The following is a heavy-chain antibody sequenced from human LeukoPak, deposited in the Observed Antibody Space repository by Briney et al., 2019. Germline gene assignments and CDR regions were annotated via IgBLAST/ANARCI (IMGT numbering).Heavy chain of an antibody. CDR3: ARDTFIYGGPYYYYYGMDV. Sequence: PGGSLRLSCAASGFTFSSYSMNWVRQARGKGLEWVSSISSSSSYIYYADSVKGRFTISRDNAKNSLYLQMNSLRAEDTAVYYCARDTFIYGGPYYYYYGMDVWGQGTTVTVSS. J-gene: IGHJ6*02. V-gene: IGHV3-21*01. CDR2: ISSSSSYI. CDR1: GFTFSSYS. D-gene: IGHD4-23*01.